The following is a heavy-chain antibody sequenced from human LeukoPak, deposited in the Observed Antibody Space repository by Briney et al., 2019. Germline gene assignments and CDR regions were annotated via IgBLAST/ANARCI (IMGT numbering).Heavy chain of an antibody. D-gene: IGHD1-26*01. V-gene: IGHV4-34*01. CDR3: ARVGRGGYFRPTPLRERFQH. CDR1: GGSFSGYY. CDR2: INHSGST. Sequence: SETLSLTCAVYGGSFSGYYWSWIRQPPGNGLEWIGEINHSGSTNYNPSLKSRVTISVDTSKNQFSLKLSSVTAADTAVYYCARVGRGGYFRPTPLRERFQHWGQGTLVTVSS. J-gene: IGHJ1*01.